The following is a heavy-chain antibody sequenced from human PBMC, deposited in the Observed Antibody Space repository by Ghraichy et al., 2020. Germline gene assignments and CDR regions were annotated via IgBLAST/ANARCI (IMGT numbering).Heavy chain of an antibody. CDR3: VKDRPSDDYYYYGMDV. J-gene: IGHJ6*02. CDR1: GFTFSSYA. Sequence: GGSLRLSCAASGFTFSSYAMSWVRQAPGKGLEWVSAISGSGDRIHYADSVKGRFTISRDNSKNTLYLQMNSLRAEDTAVYYCVKDRPSDDYYYYGMDVWGQGTTVTVFS. CDR2: ISGSGDRI. V-gene: IGHV3-23*01.